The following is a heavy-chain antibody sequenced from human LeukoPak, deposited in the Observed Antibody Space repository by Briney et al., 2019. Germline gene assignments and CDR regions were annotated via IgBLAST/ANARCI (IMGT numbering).Heavy chain of an antibody. Sequence: GGSLRLSCAASGFSFSTYGMPWVRQAPGKGLEWVSNINGDESAIHQADSVKGRFTISRDNAQNSVYLQMNTLRGEDTAVYYCARDVGGSLAYWGQGTLVTVSS. V-gene: IGHV3-7*01. D-gene: IGHD1-26*01. CDR2: INGDESAI. CDR3: ARDVGGSLAY. CDR1: GFSFSTYG. J-gene: IGHJ4*02.